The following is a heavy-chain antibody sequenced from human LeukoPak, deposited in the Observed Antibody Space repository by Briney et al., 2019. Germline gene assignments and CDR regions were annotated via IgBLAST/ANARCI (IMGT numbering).Heavy chain of an antibody. CDR3: ARDLTERYFDWGPVDI. V-gene: IGHV3-30-3*01. CDR2: ISYDGSNK. Sequence: GGSLRLSCAASGFTFSSYAMHWVRQAPGKGLEWVAVISYDGSNKYYADSVKGRFTISRDNSKNTLYLQMNSLRAEDTAVYYCARDLTERYFDWGPVDIWGQGTMVTVSS. J-gene: IGHJ3*02. D-gene: IGHD3-9*01. CDR1: GFTFSSYA.